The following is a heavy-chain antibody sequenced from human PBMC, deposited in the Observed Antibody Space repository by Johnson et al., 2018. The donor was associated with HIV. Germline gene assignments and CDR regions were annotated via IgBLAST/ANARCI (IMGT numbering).Heavy chain of an antibody. CDR1: GFTFSSYG. Sequence: QVQLVESGGGVVQPGRSLRLSCAASGFTFSSYGMHWVRQAPGKGLEWVAIISYDGSNKYYADSVKGRFTISRDNSKNTLYLQMNSLRAEDTAVYDCARDGSQLADAFDSWGQGTMVTVSS. J-gene: IGHJ3*02. V-gene: IGHV3-30*19. CDR3: ARDGSQLADAFDS. CDR2: ISYDGSNK. D-gene: IGHD6-6*01.